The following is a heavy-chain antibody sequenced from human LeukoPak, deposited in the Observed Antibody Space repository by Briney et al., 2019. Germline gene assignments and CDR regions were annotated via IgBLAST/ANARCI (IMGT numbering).Heavy chain of an antibody. J-gene: IGHJ4*02. CDR2: IYYSGST. CDR1: GGSISSSSHS. Sequence: SETLSLTCTVSGGSISSSSHSWGWIRQPPGKGLEWIGLIYYSGSTYYNPSLKSRVTISVDTSKNQFSLKLSSVTAADTAVYYCASLPSAGPFDYWGQGTLVTVSS. D-gene: IGHD6-13*01. V-gene: IGHV4-39*07. CDR3: ASLPSAGPFDY.